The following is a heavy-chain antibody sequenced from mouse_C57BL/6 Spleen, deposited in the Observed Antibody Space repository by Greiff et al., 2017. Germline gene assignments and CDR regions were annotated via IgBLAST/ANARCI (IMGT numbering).Heavy chain of an antibody. V-gene: IGHV1-80*01. Sequence: QVQLQQSGAELVKPGASVKISCKASGYAFSSYWMNWVKQRPGKGLEWIGQIYPGDGDTNYNGKFKGKATLTADKSSSTAYMQLSSLTSEDAAVYFCARDSNDLYFDYWGQGTALTVSS. D-gene: IGHD2-12*01. CDR2: IYPGDGDT. J-gene: IGHJ2*01. CDR1: GYAFSSYW. CDR3: ARDSNDLYFDY.